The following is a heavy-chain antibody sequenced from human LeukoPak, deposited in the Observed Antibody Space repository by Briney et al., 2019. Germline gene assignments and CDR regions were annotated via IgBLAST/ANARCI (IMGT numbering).Heavy chain of an antibody. CDR3: AKDVVGAEGSFEM. CDR2: IYRDGST. Sequence: GGSLRLSCAASGFIFSNNYMNWVRQAPGKGLEWVSIIYRDGSTYYSDSVQGRFTVSRDNSQNTLYLQMHSPRTEDTAIYYCAKDVVGAEGSFEMWGQGTMVTVSS. J-gene: IGHJ3*02. CDR1: GFIFSNNY. V-gene: IGHV3-53*01. D-gene: IGHD1-26*01.